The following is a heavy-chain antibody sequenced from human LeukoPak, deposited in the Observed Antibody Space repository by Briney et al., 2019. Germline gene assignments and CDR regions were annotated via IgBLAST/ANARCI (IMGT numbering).Heavy chain of an antibody. CDR2: IYYSGST. Sequence: SGTLSLTCTVSGGSISSYYWSWIRQPPGKGREWIGYIYYSGSTNYNPSLKSRVTISVDTSKNQFSLKLSSVTAADTAVYYCARDRRYSSGWYGIDYWGQGTLVTVSS. D-gene: IGHD6-19*01. J-gene: IGHJ4*02. CDR1: GGSISSYY. V-gene: IGHV4-59*01. CDR3: ARDRRYSSGWYGIDY.